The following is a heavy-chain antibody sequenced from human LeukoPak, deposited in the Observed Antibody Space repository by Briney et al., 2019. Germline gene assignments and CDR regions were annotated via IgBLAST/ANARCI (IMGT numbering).Heavy chain of an antibody. CDR3: ARCSSGWYEGPGRPYYMDV. V-gene: IGHV3-21*01. CDR2: ISSSSSYI. CDR1: GFTFSSYS. J-gene: IGHJ6*03. D-gene: IGHD6-19*01. Sequence: GGSLRLSCAASGFTFSSYSMNWVRQAPGKGLEWVSSISSSSSYIYYADSVKGRFTISRDNAKNSLYLQMNSLRAEDTAVYYCARCSSGWYEGPGRPYYMDVWGKGTTVTISS.